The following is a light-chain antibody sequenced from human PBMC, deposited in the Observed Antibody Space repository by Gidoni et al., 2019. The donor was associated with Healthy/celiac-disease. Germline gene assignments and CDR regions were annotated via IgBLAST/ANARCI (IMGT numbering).Light chain of an antibody. CDR3: QQYGSSLLT. CDR1: QSVGSSY. J-gene: IGKJ3*01. V-gene: IGKV3-20*01. Sequence: DIVLTQSPGTLSLSPGERATLSCRASQSVGSSYLAWYQQKPGQAPRLLIYGASSRATGIPDRFSGSGSGTDFALTISRLEPEDFAVYYCQQYGSSLLTFGPGTKVDIK. CDR2: GAS.